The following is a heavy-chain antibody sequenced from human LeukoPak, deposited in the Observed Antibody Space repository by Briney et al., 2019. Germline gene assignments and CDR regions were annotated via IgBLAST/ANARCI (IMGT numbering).Heavy chain of an antibody. Sequence: GGSLRLSCAASGFTFSSYAMDWVRQAPGKGLEWVAVISDDGSKKYYADSVKGRLTISRDNSKNTLYLQRTAMRAEDTAVYYGARDYYESSGYHYPDYWGQGTLVTVSS. CDR3: ARDYYESSGYHYPDY. CDR2: ISDDGSKK. D-gene: IGHD3-22*01. V-gene: IGHV3-30*04. J-gene: IGHJ4*02. CDR1: GFTFSSYA.